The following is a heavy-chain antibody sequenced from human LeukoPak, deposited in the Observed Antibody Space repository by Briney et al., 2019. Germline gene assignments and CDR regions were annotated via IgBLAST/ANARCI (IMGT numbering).Heavy chain of an antibody. CDR1: GFTFSNYA. CDR3: ARDRGSRWIYYYYMDV. D-gene: IGHD6-13*01. J-gene: IGHJ6*03. CDR2: ISYDGSNK. Sequence: PGRSLRLSCAASGFTFSNYAKHWVRQAPGKGLEWVAVISYDGSNKYYADSVKGRFTISRDNSKNTLYLQMNSLRAEDTAVYYCARDRGSRWIYYYYMDVWGKGTTVTVSS. V-gene: IGHV3-30-3*01.